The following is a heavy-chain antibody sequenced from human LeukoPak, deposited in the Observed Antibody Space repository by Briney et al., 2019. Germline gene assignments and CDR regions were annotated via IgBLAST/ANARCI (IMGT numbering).Heavy chain of an antibody. CDR1: GYTFTSYY. D-gene: IGHD6-19*01. Sequence: ASVKVSCKASGYTFTSYYMHWVRQAPGQGLEWMGLINPSGGSTSYALKFQGRVAMTRDTPTSTVYMELSSLRSEDTAVYYCAREDSSGWYYFDYWGQGTLVTVSS. CDR3: AREDSSGWYYFDY. V-gene: IGHV1-46*01. J-gene: IGHJ4*02. CDR2: INPSGGST.